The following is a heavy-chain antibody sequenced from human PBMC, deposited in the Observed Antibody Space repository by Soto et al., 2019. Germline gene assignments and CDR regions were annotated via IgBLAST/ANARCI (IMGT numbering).Heavy chain of an antibody. D-gene: IGHD4-17*01. CDR1: GGSISSYY. CDR3: ARSPDLHLHDYGDYYYYMDV. CDR2: IYYSGST. Sequence: PSETLSLTCTVSGGSISSYYWSWIRQPPGKGLEWIGYIYYSGSTNYNPSLKSRVTISVDTSKNQFSLKLSSVTAADTAVYYCARSPDLHLHDYGDYYYYMDVWGKGTTVTVSS. J-gene: IGHJ6*03. V-gene: IGHV4-59*01.